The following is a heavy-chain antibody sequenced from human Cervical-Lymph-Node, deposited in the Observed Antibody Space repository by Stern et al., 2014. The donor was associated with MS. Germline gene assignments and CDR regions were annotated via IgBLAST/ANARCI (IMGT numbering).Heavy chain of an antibody. V-gene: IGHV4-30-4*01. D-gene: IGHD2-21*02. J-gene: IGHJ5*02. CDR2: IHYTGTT. Sequence: VQLQESGPGLVKPSQTLSLTCTVSGGSISSDDYYWPWIRQHPGHGLEWIGYIHYTGTTYYDPSLKSRVSLSLDTSKNQFSLKMKSVTAADTAVYYCAVTPGTNWFDPWGQGTLVTVSS. CDR3: AVTPGTNWFDP. CDR1: GGSISSDDYY.